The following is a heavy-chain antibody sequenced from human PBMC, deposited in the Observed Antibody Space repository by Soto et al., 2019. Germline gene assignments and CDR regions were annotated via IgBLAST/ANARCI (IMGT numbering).Heavy chain of an antibody. Sequence: QVQLVESGGGLVKPGGSLRLSCAGSGFTFSDYYMSWIRQAPGKGLEWVSYISSSGSTIYYADSVKGRFTISRDNAKTSLYLLMNSLRAEDTTVYYCARDLDSNGVFDYWGQGTLVTVSS. J-gene: IGHJ4*02. D-gene: IGHD4-4*01. CDR3: ARDLDSNGVFDY. CDR1: GFTFSDYY. CDR2: ISSSGSTI. V-gene: IGHV3-11*01.